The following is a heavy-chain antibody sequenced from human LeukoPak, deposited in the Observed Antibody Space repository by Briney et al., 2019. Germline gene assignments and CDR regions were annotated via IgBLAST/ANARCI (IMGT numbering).Heavy chain of an antibody. J-gene: IGHJ4*02. Sequence: GGSLRLSCAASGFTVSTNCMTWVRQAPGKGLEWAGNIKQDGSEKYYVDSVKGRFTISRDNAKNSLLLQMNSLRAEDTAVYYCARGGFLWFGESRFDYWGQGTLVTVSS. V-gene: IGHV3-7*04. CDR2: IKQDGSEK. D-gene: IGHD3-10*01. CDR1: GFTVSTNC. CDR3: ARGGFLWFGESRFDY.